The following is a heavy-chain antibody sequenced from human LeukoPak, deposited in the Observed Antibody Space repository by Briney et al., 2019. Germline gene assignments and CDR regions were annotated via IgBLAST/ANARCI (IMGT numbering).Heavy chain of an antibody. Sequence: GGSLRLSCAASGFTFSSYSMDWVRQAPGKGLEWVSSISSSSSSIYYADSVKSRFTVSRDNAKNSLYLQMNSLRAEDTAVYYCARGRYNSGWSGWFDPWGQGTLVTVSS. D-gene: IGHD6-19*01. J-gene: IGHJ5*02. CDR1: GFTFSSYS. CDR2: ISSSSSSI. V-gene: IGHV3-21*01. CDR3: ARGRYNSGWSGWFDP.